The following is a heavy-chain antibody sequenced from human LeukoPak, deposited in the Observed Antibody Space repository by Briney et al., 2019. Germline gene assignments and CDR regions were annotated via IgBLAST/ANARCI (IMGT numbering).Heavy chain of an antibody. CDR1: GYTFTGYY. CDR2: INPNSGGT. CDR3: ARGWPGTFDYYYYGMDV. J-gene: IGHJ6*02. Sequence: EASVKVSCKASGYTFTGYYMHWVRQAPGQGLEWMGWINPNSGGTNYAQKFQGGVTMTRDTSISTAYMELSRLRSDDTAVYYCARGWPGTFDYYYYGMDVWGQGTTVTVSS. D-gene: IGHD1-1*01. V-gene: IGHV1-2*02.